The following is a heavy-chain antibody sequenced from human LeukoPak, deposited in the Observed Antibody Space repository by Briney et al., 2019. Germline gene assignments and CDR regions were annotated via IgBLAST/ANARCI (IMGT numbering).Heavy chain of an antibody. Sequence: SETLSLTCAVYGGSFSGYYWSWIRQPPGKGLEWIGEINHSGSTNYNPSLKSRVTISVDTSKNQFSLKLSSVTAADTAVYYCAREGERFSKPTDYWGQGTLVTVSS. D-gene: IGHD1-14*01. CDR1: GGSFSGYY. V-gene: IGHV4-34*01. CDR2: INHSGST. CDR3: AREGERFSKPTDY. J-gene: IGHJ4*02.